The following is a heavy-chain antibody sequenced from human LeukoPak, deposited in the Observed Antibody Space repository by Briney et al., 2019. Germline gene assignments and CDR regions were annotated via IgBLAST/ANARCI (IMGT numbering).Heavy chain of an antibody. D-gene: IGHD5-12*01. V-gene: IGHV1-46*01. CDR3: ARGSGYDLYYYYYMDV. CDR2: INPSGGST. J-gene: IGHJ6*03. CDR1: GYTFTSYY. Sequence: GASVKVSCKASGYTFTSYYMHWVRQAPGQGLEWMGIINPSGGSTSYAQKFQGRVTITADKSTSTAYMELSSLRSEDTAVYYCARGSGYDLYYYYYMDVWGKGTTVTVSS.